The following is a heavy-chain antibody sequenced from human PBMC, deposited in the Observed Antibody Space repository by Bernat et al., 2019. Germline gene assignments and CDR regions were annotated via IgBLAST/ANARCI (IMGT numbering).Heavy chain of an antibody. J-gene: IGHJ6*02. Sequence: EVQLVESGGGLVQPGGSLKLSCAASGFTFSGSAMHWVRQASGKGLEWVGRIRSKANSYATAYAASGKGRFTIPRDDSKNTAYLQMNSLKTEDTAVYYCTRGGWDYYYGMDVWGQGTTVTVSS. D-gene: IGHD6-19*01. CDR2: IRSKANSYAT. CDR3: TRGGWDYYYGMDV. CDR1: GFTFSGSA. V-gene: IGHV3-73*01.